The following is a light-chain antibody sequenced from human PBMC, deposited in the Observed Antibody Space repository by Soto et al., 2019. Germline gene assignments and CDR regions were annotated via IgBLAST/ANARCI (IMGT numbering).Light chain of an antibody. V-gene: IGLV2-18*02. CDR1: SSDVGSYNR. CDR2: DVS. CDR3: CSSTTRTTHV. Sequence: QSGLRKPASVSGSPGKSITVSCTGTSSDVGSYNRVSWYQQPPGTAPKVIIYDVSNRPLGVPDRFFGSKSGNTASLTISGLQAEDEADYYCCSSTTRTTHVFGTGTKVTVL. J-gene: IGLJ1*01.